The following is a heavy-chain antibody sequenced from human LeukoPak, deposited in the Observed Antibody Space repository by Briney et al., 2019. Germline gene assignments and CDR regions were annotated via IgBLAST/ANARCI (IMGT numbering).Heavy chain of an antibody. CDR3: ARGGEDFQH. D-gene: IGHD3-16*01. J-gene: IGHJ1*01. CDR1: GFTFTNAW. Sequence: GGSLRLSCAASGFTFTNAWMSWVRQAPGKGLEWVGRIQPKTVGGTTDYAAPVKGRFTLSRDDSKNTLYLQMNSLRAEDTAVYYCARGGEDFQHWGQGTLVTVSS. CDR2: IQPKTVGGTT. V-gene: IGHV3-15*01.